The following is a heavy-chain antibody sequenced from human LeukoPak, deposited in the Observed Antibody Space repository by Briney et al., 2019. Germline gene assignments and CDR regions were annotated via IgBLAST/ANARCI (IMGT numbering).Heavy chain of an antibody. CDR3: ARGARYCSSTSCYVYWFDP. D-gene: IGHD2-2*01. CDR2: ITHSGST. CDR1: GGSFSGYY. V-gene: IGHV4-34*01. J-gene: IGHJ5*02. Sequence: PSETLSLTCAVYGGSFSGYYWSWIRQPPGKGLEWIGEITHSGSTNYNPSLKSRVTISVDTSKNQFSLQLSSVTAADTAVYYCARGARYCSSTSCYVYWFDPWGQGTLVTVSS.